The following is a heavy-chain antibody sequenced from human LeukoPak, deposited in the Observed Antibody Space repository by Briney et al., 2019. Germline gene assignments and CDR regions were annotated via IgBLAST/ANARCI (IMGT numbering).Heavy chain of an antibody. Sequence: SETLSLTCAVYGGSFSGYYWSWIRQPPGKGLEWIGEINHSGSTNYNSSLKSRVTISVDTSKNQFSLKLSSVTAADTAVYYCARGASVTTSRTYWYFDLWGRGTLVTVSS. D-gene: IGHD4-17*01. CDR3: ARGASVTTSRTYWYFDL. V-gene: IGHV4-34*01. J-gene: IGHJ2*01. CDR1: GGSFSGYY. CDR2: INHSGST.